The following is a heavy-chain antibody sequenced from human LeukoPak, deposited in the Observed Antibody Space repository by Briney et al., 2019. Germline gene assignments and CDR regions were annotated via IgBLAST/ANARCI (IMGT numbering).Heavy chain of an antibody. CDR2: ISYDGSNK. Sequence: GGSLRLSCAASGFTFSSYAMHWVRQAPGKGLEWVAVISYDGSNKYYADSVKGRFTISRDNSKNTLYLQMNSLRAEDTAVYYCARDPGYYDSSGYSDYWGQGTLVTVSS. V-gene: IGHV3-30-3*01. J-gene: IGHJ4*02. CDR1: GFTFSSYA. CDR3: ARDPGYYDSSGYSDY. D-gene: IGHD3-22*01.